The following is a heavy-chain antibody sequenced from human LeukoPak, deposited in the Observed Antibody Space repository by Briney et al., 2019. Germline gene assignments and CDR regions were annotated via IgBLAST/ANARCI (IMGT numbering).Heavy chain of an antibody. CDR3: ARDPLIAVAGTSA. V-gene: IGHV4-31*03. Sequence: SETLSLTCTVSGGSISSGGYYWSWIRQHPGKGLEWIGYIYYSGSTYYNPSLKSRVTISVDTSKNQLSLKLSSVTAADTAVYYCARDPLIAVAGTSAWGQGTLVTVSS. D-gene: IGHD6-19*01. CDR1: GGSISSGGYY. CDR2: IYYSGST. J-gene: IGHJ5*02.